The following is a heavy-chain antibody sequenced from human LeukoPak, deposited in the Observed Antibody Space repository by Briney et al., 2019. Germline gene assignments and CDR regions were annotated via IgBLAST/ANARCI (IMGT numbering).Heavy chain of an antibody. J-gene: IGHJ4*02. V-gene: IGHV4-61*01. D-gene: IGHD2-21*02. CDR1: GGSISSGSYY. CDR3: ARLGNCGDDCYAADY. CDR2: ISYTGNT. Sequence: PSQTLSLTCTVSGGSISSGSYYWSWIRQPPGKGLEWIGFISYTGNTNYYNPSLKSRVTMSIDTSMNQFSLKLSSVTAADTAVYYCARLGNCGDDCYAADYWGQGTLVTVSS.